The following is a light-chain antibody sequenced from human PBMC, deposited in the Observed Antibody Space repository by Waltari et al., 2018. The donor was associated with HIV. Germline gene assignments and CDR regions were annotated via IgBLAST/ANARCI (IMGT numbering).Light chain of an antibody. CDR1: SLRTYY. J-gene: IGLJ2*01. CDR2: GKK. CDR3: SCRDSSGTHVL. V-gene: IGLV3-19*01. Sequence: SSELTQDPSVSVALSQTVRLTCQGDSLRTYYATWYQPKPRQVPVIVIYGKKNRLSGIPDRFSGSSSADTASLTITGAQAEDEADDYCSCRDSSGTHVLFGGGTKLTVL.